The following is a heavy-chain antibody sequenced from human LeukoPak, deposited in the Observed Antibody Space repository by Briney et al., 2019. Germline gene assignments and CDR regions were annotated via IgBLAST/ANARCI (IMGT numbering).Heavy chain of an antibody. V-gene: IGHV1-69*05. J-gene: IGHJ4*02. Sequence: ASVKVSCKASGGTFSSYAISWVRQAPGQGLEWMGGIIPIFGTANYAQKFQGRVTITTDESTSTAYMELSSLRSEDTAVYYCARGGGSGWYWDYFDYWGQGTLVTVSS. D-gene: IGHD6-19*01. CDR3: ARGGGSGWYWDYFDY. CDR2: IIPIFGTA. CDR1: GGTFSSYA.